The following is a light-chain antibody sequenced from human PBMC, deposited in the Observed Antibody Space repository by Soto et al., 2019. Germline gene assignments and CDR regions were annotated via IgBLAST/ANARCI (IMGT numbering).Light chain of an antibody. CDR2: GAS. CDR1: QSVSSSY. V-gene: IGKV3-20*01. J-gene: IGKJ1*01. Sequence: EIVLTQSPGTLSLSPGERATLSCRASQSVSSSYLAWYQQKPGQAPRLLIYGASSRATGIPDRFSGSGSGTDFTLTISRREPEDFAVYYCQQYGSSLWTFGQGTNVELK. CDR3: QQYGSSLWT.